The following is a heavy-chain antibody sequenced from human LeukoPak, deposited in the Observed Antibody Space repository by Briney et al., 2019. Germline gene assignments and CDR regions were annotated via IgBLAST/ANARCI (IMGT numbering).Heavy chain of an antibody. CDR1: GFTFSSYW. CDR2: IYPGDSDT. V-gene: IGHV5-51*01. Sequence: GESLRISCKGSGFTFSSYWIGWVRQMPGKGLEWMGIIYPGDSDTRYSPSLQGQVTISVDTSIGTAYLQWSSLKASDTAIYYCARQNDFRLDYWGQGTLVTVSS. CDR3: ARQNDFRLDY. J-gene: IGHJ4*02. D-gene: IGHD3-3*01.